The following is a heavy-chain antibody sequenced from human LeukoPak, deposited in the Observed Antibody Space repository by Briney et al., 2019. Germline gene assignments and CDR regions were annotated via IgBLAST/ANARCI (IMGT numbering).Heavy chain of an antibody. CDR2: ISAYNGNT. V-gene: IGHV1-18*01. D-gene: IGHD3-22*01. Sequence: ASVKVSCKASGYTFTSYGISWVRQAPGQGLEWMGWISAYNGNTNYAQKLQGRATMTTDTSTSTAYMELRSLRSDDTAVYYCARVLIGPGYFGYWGQGTLVTVSS. CDR1: GYTFTSYG. J-gene: IGHJ4*02. CDR3: ARVLIGPGYFGY.